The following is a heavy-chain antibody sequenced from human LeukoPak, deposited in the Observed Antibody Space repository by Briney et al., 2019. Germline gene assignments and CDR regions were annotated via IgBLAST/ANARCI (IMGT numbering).Heavy chain of an antibody. CDR3: ANAPGDYTDYYYYGMDV. J-gene: IGHJ6*02. V-gene: IGHV3-23*01. Sequence: GGSLRLSCAASGFTFSSYAMSWVRQAPGKGLESVSAISGSGGSTYYADSVKGRFTISRDNSKNTLCLQMNSLRAEDTVVYYCANAPGDYTDYYYYGMDVWGQGTTVTVSS. D-gene: IGHD4-11*01. CDR1: GFTFSSYA. CDR2: ISGSGGST.